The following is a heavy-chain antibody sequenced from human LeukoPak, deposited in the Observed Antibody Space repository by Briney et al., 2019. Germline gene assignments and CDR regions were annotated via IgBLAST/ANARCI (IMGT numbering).Heavy chain of an antibody. D-gene: IGHD3-10*01. Sequence: GGSLRLSCAASGFTFSSYAMSWVRQAPGKGLEWVSAISGSGGSTYYADSVKGRFTISRDNSKNTLYLQMNSLRAEDTAVYYCAKSDTINHCYGMDVWGQGTTVTVSS. CDR1: GFTFSSYA. J-gene: IGHJ6*02. V-gene: IGHV3-23*01. CDR2: ISGSGGST. CDR3: AKSDTINHCYGMDV.